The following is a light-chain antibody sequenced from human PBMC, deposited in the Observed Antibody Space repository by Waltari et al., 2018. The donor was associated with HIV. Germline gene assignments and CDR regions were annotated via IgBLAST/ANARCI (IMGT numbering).Light chain of an antibody. CDR3: QQYYSTPRT. CDR1: QSVLYSSNNKNY. CDR2: WAS. J-gene: IGKJ1*01. V-gene: IGKV4-1*01. Sequence: IVMTQSPDSLAVSLGERATINCKSSQSVLYSSNNKNYLAWYQQKPGQPPKLLIYWASTRESGVPERFSGSGSGTDFSLTISSLQAEDVAVYYCQQYYSTPRTFGQGTKVEIK.